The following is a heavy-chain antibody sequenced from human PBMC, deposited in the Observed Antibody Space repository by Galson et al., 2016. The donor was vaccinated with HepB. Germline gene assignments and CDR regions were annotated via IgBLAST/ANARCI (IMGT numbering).Heavy chain of an antibody. CDR3: ARGQRYSYLYGKDV. CDR2: IWSDGNNK. J-gene: IGHJ6*02. CDR1: GFTFSTYG. V-gene: IGHV3-33*01. D-gene: IGHD5-18*01. Sequence: SLRLSCAASGFTFSTYGMHWVRQAPGEGLQWVAVIWSDGNNKYYAESVKGRFTISRDNSKNTLFLQMNSLRAEDTAVYYCARGQRYSYLYGKDVWGQGTTVTGPS.